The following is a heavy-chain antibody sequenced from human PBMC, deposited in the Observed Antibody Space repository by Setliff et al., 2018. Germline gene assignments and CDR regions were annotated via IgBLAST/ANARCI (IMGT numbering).Heavy chain of an antibody. D-gene: IGHD3-22*01. Sequence: PGGSLRLSCAASGFTFSSYAITWVRQAPGKGLEWVSAISGSGGSTYYADSVKGRFTISRDNSKNTLYLQMNSLRAEDTAVYYCARDLTTMNQKDYYYYGMDVWGQGTTVTVSS. CDR2: ISGSGGST. CDR3: ARDLTTMNQKDYYYYGMDV. J-gene: IGHJ6*02. CDR1: GFTFSSYA. V-gene: IGHV3-23*01.